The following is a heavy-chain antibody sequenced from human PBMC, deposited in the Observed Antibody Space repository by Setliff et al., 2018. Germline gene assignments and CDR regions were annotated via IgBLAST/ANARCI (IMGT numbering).Heavy chain of an antibody. Sequence: LSLTCTVSGGSISSSSYYWGWIRQPPGKGLEWIGSIYYSGSTYYNPSLKSRVTISVDTSKNQFSLKLSSVTAADTAVYYCARRPSGGCFLNWFDPWGQGTLVTVSS. D-gene: IGHD6-19*01. CDR1: GGSISSSSYY. CDR3: ARRPSGGCFLNWFDP. V-gene: IGHV4-39*01. J-gene: IGHJ5*02. CDR2: IYYSGST.